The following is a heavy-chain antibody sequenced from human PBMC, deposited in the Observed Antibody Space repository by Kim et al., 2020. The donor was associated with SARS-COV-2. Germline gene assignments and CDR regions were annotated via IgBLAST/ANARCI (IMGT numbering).Heavy chain of an antibody. D-gene: IGHD3-9*01. CDR1: GFTVSSNY. CDR3: ARETPSSYYDILTVYFRQYYFDY. J-gene: IGHJ4*02. CDR2: IYSGGST. V-gene: IGHV3-66*01. Sequence: GGSLRLSCAASGFTVSSNYMSWVRQAPGKGLEWVSVIYSGGSTYYADSVKGRFTISRDNSKNTLYLQMNSLRAEDTAVYYCARETPSSYYDILTVYFRQYYFDYWGQGTLVTVAS.